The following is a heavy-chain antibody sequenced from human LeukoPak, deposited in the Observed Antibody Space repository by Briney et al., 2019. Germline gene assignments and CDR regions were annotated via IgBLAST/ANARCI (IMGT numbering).Heavy chain of an antibody. D-gene: IGHD1-26*01. CDR2: INPSGGFT. J-gene: IGHJ5*02. CDR3: ARDQSGEWELLSGWWFDP. CDR1: GYTFTSYG. Sequence: ASVKVSCKASGYTFTSYGIIWVRQAPGQGLEWMGIINPSGGFTSYAQKLQGRVTVTRDMSTSTVYMELSNLRSEDTAVYYCARDQSGEWELLSGWWFDPWGQGTLVTVSS. V-gene: IGHV1-46*01.